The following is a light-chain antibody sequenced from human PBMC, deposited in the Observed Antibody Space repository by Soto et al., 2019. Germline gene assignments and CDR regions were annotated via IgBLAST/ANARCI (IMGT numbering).Light chain of an antibody. V-gene: IGKV3-11*01. J-gene: IGKJ5*01. CDR2: DAS. CDR1: QSVSSY. CDR3: QQRSNWPPIT. Sequence: EIVLTQSPATLSLSTGERATLSCRASQSVSSYLAWYQQKPGQAPRLLIYDASNRATGIPARFSGSGSGTDFTLTISSLEPEDFPVYYGQQRSNWPPITFGQGTRLEIK.